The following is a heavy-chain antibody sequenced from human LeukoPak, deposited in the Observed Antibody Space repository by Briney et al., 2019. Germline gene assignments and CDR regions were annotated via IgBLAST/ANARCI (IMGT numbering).Heavy chain of an antibody. Sequence: SETLSLTCAVSGGSISSGGYSWSWIRQPPGKGLEWIGYIYHSGSTYYNPSLKSRVTISVDTSKNQFSLKLSSVTAADTAVYYCARGIAAAGPFDYWGQGTLVTVSS. CDR1: GGSISSGGYS. D-gene: IGHD6-13*01. CDR3: ARGIAAAGPFDY. CDR2: IYHSGST. J-gene: IGHJ4*02. V-gene: IGHV4-30-2*01.